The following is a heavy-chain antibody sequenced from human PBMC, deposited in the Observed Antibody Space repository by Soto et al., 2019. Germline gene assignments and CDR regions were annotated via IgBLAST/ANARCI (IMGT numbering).Heavy chain of an antibody. Sequence: SVKVSCKASGNTFSGSAFSWVRQAAGQGLEWMGGIIPTLGTIDYAQNFQGRVTITADESTATSYLELNSLKSEDTAVYYCAVGLTTGTKIEGFDYFGQGTLVIVS. D-gene: IGHD1-1*01. V-gene: IGHV1-69*13. CDR2: IIPTLGTI. J-gene: IGHJ4*02. CDR1: GNTFSGSA. CDR3: AVGLTTGTKIEGFDY.